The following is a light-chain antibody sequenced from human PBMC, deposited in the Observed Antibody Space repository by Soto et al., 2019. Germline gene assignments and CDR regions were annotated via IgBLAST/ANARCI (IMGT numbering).Light chain of an antibody. V-gene: IGKV3-20*01. J-gene: IGKJ1*01. CDR3: QQYGSSITWT. CDR1: QRVSSSY. Sequence: IVLTQSPGTLSLSPGERATLSCRASQRVSSSYLAWYQQKPGQAPRPLIYGASSRATGIPDRFSGSGSGTHFTLTITSLEPEDFAVYYYQQYGSSITWTFGQGTKVETK. CDR2: GAS.